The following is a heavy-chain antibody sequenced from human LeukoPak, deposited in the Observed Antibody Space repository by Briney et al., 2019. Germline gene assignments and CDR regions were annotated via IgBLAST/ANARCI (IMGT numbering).Heavy chain of an antibody. CDR2: IYSGGST. D-gene: IGHD3-22*01. V-gene: IGHV3-66*02. J-gene: IGHJ3*02. CDR1: GFTVSSNY. CDR3: ASADSSGYYHAFDI. Sequence: GGSLRLSCAASGFTVSSNYMNWVRQAPGKGLEWVSVIYSGGSTYYADSVKGRFTISRDNSKNTLYLQMNSLRAEDTAVYYCASADSSGYYHAFDIWGQGTMVTVSS.